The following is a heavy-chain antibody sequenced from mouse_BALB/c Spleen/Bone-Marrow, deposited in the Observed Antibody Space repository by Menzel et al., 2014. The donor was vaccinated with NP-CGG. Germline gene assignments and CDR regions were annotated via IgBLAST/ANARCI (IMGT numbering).Heavy chain of an antibody. J-gene: IGHJ3*01. CDR2: INPDSSTI. CDR1: GFDFSRYW. Sequence: EVMLVESGGGLVQPGGSLKLSCAASGFDFSRYWMSWVRRAPGKGLEWIGEINPDSSTIDYTPSLKDKFIISRDNAKNTLYLQMSKVRSEDTALYYCARLYYYGHFTYWGQGTLVTVSA. V-gene: IGHV4-1*02. D-gene: IGHD1-1*01. CDR3: ARLYYYGHFTY.